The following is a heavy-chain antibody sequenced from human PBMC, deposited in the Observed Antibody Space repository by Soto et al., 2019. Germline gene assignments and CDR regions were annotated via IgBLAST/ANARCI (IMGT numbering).Heavy chain of an antibody. Sequence: PSETLSLTCTVSGGSIRSYCWTWIRQPPGEGLEWIGSIYNSGSTYYNPSLKSRVTISVDTSKNQFSLKLSSVTAADTAVYYCARRAEWYFDLWGRGTLVTVSS. CDR1: GGSIRSYC. J-gene: IGHJ2*01. V-gene: IGHV4-4*08. CDR2: IYNSGST. CDR3: ARRAEWYFDL.